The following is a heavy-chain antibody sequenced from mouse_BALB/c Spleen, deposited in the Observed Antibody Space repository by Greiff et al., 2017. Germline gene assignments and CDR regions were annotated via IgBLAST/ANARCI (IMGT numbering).Heavy chain of an antibody. D-gene: IGHD2-1*01. J-gene: IGHJ2*01. CDR1: GFTFTDYY. CDR3: ARDTDGNYGFDY. V-gene: IGHV7-3*02. Sequence: EVQGVESGGGLVQPGGSLRLSCATSGFTFTDYYMSWVRQPPGKALEWLGFIRNKANGYTTEYSASVKGRFTISRDNSQSILYLQMNTLRAEDSATYYCARDTDGNYGFDYWGQGTTLTVSS. CDR2: IRNKANGYTT.